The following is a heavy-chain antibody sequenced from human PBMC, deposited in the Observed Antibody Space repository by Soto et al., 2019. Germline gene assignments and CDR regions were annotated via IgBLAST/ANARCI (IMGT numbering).Heavy chain of an antibody. D-gene: IGHD3-22*01. CDR3: AREDSSGGHFDY. CDR2: IYYSGST. J-gene: IGHJ4*02. Sequence: SETLSLTCTVSGGSISSYYWSWIRQPPGKGLEWIGYIYYSGSTNYNPSLKSRVTISVDTSKNQFSLKLSSVTAADTAVYYCAREDSSGGHFDYWGQGTLVTVSS. CDR1: GGSISSYY. V-gene: IGHV4-59*01.